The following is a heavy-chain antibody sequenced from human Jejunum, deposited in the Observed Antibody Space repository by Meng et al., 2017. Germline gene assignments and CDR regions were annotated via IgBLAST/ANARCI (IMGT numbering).Heavy chain of an antibody. Sequence: GHRQESGPGLVRPSGALSLTCAVSGGFSSIYWWSWLRQPPGKGLEWIGEMHQSGSSNYNPSLKSRLTMSVDESKNHFSLKLNSVTAADTAVYYCARGWKYAWFNWGQGTLVTVSS. CDR1: GGFSSIYW. V-gene: IGHV4-4*02. CDR2: MHQSGSS. J-gene: IGHJ4*02. CDR3: ARGWKYAWFN. D-gene: IGHD1-7*01.